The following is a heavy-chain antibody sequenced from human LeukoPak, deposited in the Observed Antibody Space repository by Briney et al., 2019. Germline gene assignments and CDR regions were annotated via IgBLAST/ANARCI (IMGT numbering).Heavy chain of an antibody. V-gene: IGHV1-2*04. D-gene: IGHD3-9*01. CDR2: INPHSGGT. CDR1: GGTFSSYA. CDR3: ARAKGDLFNGFYFDY. Sequence: ASVKVSCKASGGTFSSYAISWVRQAPGQGLEWMGWINPHSGGTNSAQKFQGWVTMTRDTSISTAYIELSRLTSDDTAIYYCARAKGDLFNGFYFDYWGQGTLITVSS. J-gene: IGHJ4*02.